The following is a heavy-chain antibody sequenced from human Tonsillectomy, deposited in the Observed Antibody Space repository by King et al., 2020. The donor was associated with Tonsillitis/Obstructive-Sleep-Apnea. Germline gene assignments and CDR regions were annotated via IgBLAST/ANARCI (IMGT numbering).Heavy chain of an antibody. CDR3: AKDLDXXGGGYEADGYDI. CDR1: GFTFDDYA. J-gene: IGHJ3*02. D-gene: IGHD5-12*01. Sequence: QLVQSGGVVVQPGGSLRLSCAASGFTFDDYAIHWVRQAPGKGLEWVSLITWDGGDTYYADSVKGRFTISRDNSRNSLYLQMNSLRTEDTALYYCAKDLDXXGGGYEADGYDIXGQGTMVTVSS. CDR2: ITWDGGDT. V-gene: IGHV3-43*01.